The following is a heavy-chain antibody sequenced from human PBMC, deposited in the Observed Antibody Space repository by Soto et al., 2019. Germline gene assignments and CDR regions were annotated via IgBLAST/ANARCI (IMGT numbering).Heavy chain of an antibody. V-gene: IGHV4-59*01. CDR2: IYYRGST. D-gene: IGHD7-27*01. CDR1: GGSISSYY. J-gene: IGHJ2*01. CDR3: ARSIMSPQLGIWYFDL. Sequence: QVQLQESGPGLVKPSETLSLTCTVSGGSISSYYWSWIRQPPGKGLEWIGYIYYRGSTNYNPSSKSRVTISVDTTKNQFSLKLSSVTAADTAVYYCARSIMSPQLGIWYFDLWGRGTLVTVCS.